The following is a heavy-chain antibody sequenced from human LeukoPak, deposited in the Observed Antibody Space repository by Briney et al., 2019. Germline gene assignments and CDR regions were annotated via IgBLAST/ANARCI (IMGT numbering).Heavy chain of an antibody. J-gene: IGHJ3*02. CDR3: AWGAVAAPPSPAFDI. Sequence: GGSLRLSCAASGFTFSSYSMNGVRQAPGKGLEWVSYISSSSSTIYYADSVKGRFTISRDNAKNSLYLQMNSLRAEDTAVYYCAWGAVAAPPSPAFDIWGQGTMVTVSS. CDR1: GFTFSSYS. CDR2: ISSSSSTI. D-gene: IGHD6-19*01. V-gene: IGHV3-48*04.